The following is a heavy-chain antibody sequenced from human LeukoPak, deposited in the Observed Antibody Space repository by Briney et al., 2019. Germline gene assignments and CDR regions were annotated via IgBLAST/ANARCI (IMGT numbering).Heavy chain of an antibody. V-gene: IGHV1-2*06. D-gene: IGHD3-22*01. CDR1: GYTFTGYY. J-gene: IGHJ4*02. CDR2: INPNSGGT. CDR3: ARRGIGSSGYYSDY. Sequence: ASVKVSCKASGYTFTGYYMHWVRQAPGQGLEWMGRINPNSGGTNYAQKFQGRVTMTRDTSISTAYMELSRLRSEDTAVYYCARRGIGSSGYYSDYWGQGTLVTVSS.